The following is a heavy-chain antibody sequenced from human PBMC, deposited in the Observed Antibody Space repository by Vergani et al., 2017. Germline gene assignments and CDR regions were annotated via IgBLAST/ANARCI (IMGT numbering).Heavy chain of an antibody. V-gene: IGHV4-34*01. CDR1: GESFSGYY. J-gene: IGHJ6*02. CDR3: ARAYKACSSTSCYVYYYGMDF. CDR2: INHSGST. Sequence: QVQLQQWGAGLLKPSETLSLTCAVYGESFSGYYWSWIRQPPGKGLEWIGEINHSGSTNYNPSLKSRVTISVDTSKNKFSLKLSSVTAADTAVYYCARAYKACSSTSCYVYYYGMDFWGQGTMVTVSS. D-gene: IGHD2-2*01.